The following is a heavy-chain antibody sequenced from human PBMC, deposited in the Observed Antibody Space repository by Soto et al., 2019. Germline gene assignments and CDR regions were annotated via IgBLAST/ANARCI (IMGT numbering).Heavy chain of an antibody. CDR2: IYYSGST. J-gene: IGHJ5*02. CDR1: GGSISSGGYY. CDR3: ARAPSITMVRGEPPVWFDP. Sequence: PSETLSLTCTVSGGSISSGGYYWSWIRQHPGKGLEWIGYIYYSGSTYYNPSLKSRVTISVDTSKNQFSLKLSSVTAADTAVYYCARAPSITMVRGEPPVWFDPWGQGTLVTVSS. V-gene: IGHV4-31*03. D-gene: IGHD3-10*01.